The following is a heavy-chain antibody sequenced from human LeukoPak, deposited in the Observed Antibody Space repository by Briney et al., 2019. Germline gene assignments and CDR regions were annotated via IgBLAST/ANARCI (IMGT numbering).Heavy chain of an antibody. CDR2: IYSGGST. D-gene: IGHD3-16*01. CDR3: ARDGGGYARFDP. CDR1: GFTVSSNY. V-gene: IGHV3-53*01. J-gene: IGHJ5*02. Sequence: GGSLRLSCAASGFTVSSNYMSWVRQAPGKGLEWVSVIYSGGSTYYADSVKGRFTISRDNSKNTLYLQMNSLRAEDAAVYYCARDGGGYARFDPWGQGTLVTVSS.